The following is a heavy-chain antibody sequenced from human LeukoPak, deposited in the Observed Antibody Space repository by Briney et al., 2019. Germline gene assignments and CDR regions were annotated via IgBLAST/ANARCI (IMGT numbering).Heavy chain of an antibody. CDR1: GYTFTSYY. J-gene: IGHJ6*03. Sequence: EASVKVSCKASGYTFTSYYMHWVRQAPGQGLEWMGIINPSGGSTSYAQKFQGRVTMTRDMSTSTVYMELSSLRSEDTAVYYCARDRAAAAGYYYYMDVWGKGTTVTVSS. CDR3: ARDRAAAAGYYYYMDV. D-gene: IGHD6-13*01. V-gene: IGHV1-46*01. CDR2: INPSGGST.